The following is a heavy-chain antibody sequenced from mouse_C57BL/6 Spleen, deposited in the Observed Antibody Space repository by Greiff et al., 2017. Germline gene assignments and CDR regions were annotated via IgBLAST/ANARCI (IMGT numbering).Heavy chain of an antibody. Sequence: EVQLVESGPELVKPGDSVKISCKASGYSFTGYFMNWVMQSHGKSLEWIGRINPYNGDTFYNQKFKGKATLTVDKSSSTAHMELRSLTSEDSAVYYCARDATVVEYYFDYWGQGTTLTVSS. V-gene: IGHV1-20*01. D-gene: IGHD1-1*01. CDR1: GYSFTGYF. J-gene: IGHJ2*01. CDR3: ARDATVVEYYFDY. CDR2: INPYNGDT.